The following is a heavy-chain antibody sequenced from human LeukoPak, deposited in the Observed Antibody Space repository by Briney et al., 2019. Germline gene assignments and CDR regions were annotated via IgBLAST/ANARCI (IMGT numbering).Heavy chain of an antibody. V-gene: IGHV3-30*18. D-gene: IGHD3-22*01. CDR1: GFTFSSYG. CDR3: AKDGPSGSSFDY. Sequence: GGPLRLSCAASGFTFSSYGMHWVRQAPGKGLEWVAVISYDGSNKYYADSVKGRFTISRDNSKNTLYLQMNSLRAEDTAVYYCAKDGPSGSSFDYWGQGTLVTVSS. CDR2: ISYDGSNK. J-gene: IGHJ4*02.